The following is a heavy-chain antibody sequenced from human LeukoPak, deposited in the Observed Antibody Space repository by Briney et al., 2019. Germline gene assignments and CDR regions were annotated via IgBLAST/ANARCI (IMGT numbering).Heavy chain of an antibody. CDR1: GYTFTSYD. D-gene: IGHD4-23*01. Sequence: ASVKVSCKASGYTFTSYDINWVRQATGQELEWMGWMNPNSGNTGYGQKYQGRVTMTRNSSMCRAYMELRSLRSEDTAVYYCARVGMRLWEYYGGNSFQDYYYYYMDVWGKGTTVIVCS. V-gene: IGHV1-8*01. CDR3: ARVGMRLWEYYGGNSFQDYYYYYMDV. J-gene: IGHJ6*03. CDR2: MNPNSGNT.